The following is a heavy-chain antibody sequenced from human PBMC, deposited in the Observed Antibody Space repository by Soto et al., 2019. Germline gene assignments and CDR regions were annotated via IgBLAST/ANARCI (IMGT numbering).Heavy chain of an antibody. J-gene: IGHJ3*01. CDR3: ARVEWFADLSHQTSTDAFDL. Sequence: QVQLVQSGAEVKKPGSSVKVSCTASGDTFTSYAVSWVRQAPGQGLEWMGKIIPAFGKTYYAQKFQGRLTISADDSTSTAYMELSSLVSADTAVYYCARVEWFADLSHQTSTDAFDLWGQGTMVTVSS. CDR1: GDTFTSYA. V-gene: IGHV1-69*18. D-gene: IGHD3-10*01. CDR2: IIPAFGKT.